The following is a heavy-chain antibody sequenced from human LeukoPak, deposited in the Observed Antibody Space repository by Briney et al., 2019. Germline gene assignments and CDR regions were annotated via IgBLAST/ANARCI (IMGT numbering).Heavy chain of an antibody. V-gene: IGHV1-24*01. J-gene: IGHJ5*02. D-gene: IGHD5-18*01. Sequence: ASVKVSCKVSGYTLTELSMHWVRQAPGKGLEWMGGFDPEDGETIYAQKFQGRVTMTEDTSTDTAYMELSSLRSEDTAVYYCATGPGTAMVNDWFDPWGQGTLVTVSS. CDR3: ATGPGTAMVNDWFDP. CDR1: GYTLTELS. CDR2: FDPEDGET.